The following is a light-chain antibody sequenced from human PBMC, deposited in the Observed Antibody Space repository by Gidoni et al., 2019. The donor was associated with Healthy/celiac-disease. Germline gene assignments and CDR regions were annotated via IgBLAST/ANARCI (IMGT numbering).Light chain of an antibody. CDR3: SSYTSSSTVV. J-gene: IGLJ2*01. CDR1: SSDVGGYNY. CDR2: DVS. Sequence: QSALTQPASVSGSPGQSITISCTGHSSDVGGYNYVSWYQQHPGKAPKLMIYDVSNRPSGVSNRFSGSKSGNTASLTISVLQAEDEADYYCSSYTSSSTVVFGGGTKLTVL. V-gene: IGLV2-14*03.